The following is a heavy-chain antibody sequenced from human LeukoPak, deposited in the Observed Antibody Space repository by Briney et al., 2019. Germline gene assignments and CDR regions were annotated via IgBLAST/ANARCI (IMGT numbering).Heavy chain of an antibody. CDR2: IYYSGST. J-gene: IGHJ2*01. CDR3: ARDHSSAGDLYWYFDL. CDR1: GGSISSGGYY. Sequence: ASETLSLTCTVSGGSISSGGYYWRWIRQHPGKGLEWIGYIYYSGSTYYNPSLKSRVTISVDTSKNQFSLKLSSVTAADTAVYYCARDHSSAGDLYWYFDLWGRGTLVTVSS. V-gene: IGHV4-31*03. D-gene: IGHD4-17*01.